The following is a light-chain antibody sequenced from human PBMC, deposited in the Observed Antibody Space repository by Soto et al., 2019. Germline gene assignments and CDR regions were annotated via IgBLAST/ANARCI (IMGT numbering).Light chain of an antibody. CDR3: SSYAGSNNLL. J-gene: IGLJ3*02. CDR2: EVS. Sequence: QPVLTQPPSASGSPGQSVTISCTGTSSDVGGYNYVSWYQHHPGKAPKLMISEVSKRPSGVPDRFSGSKSGNTASLTVSGLQAEDEADYYCSSYAGSNNLLFGGGTKLTVL. V-gene: IGLV2-8*01. CDR1: SSDVGGYNY.